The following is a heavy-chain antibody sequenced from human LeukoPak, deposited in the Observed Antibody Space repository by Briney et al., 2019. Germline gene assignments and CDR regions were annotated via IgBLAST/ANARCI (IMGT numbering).Heavy chain of an antibody. CDR2: IKQDGSEK. J-gene: IGHJ3*01. Sequence: GGSLRLSCAASGFTFSSYWMSWVRQAPGKGLEWVANIKQDGSEKYYLDSVKGRFTISRDNAKISVYLQMNSLRAEDTAVYYCAREDYYGSGNYVAWGGAFDVWGQGTTVIVSS. CDR3: AREDYYGSGNYVAWGGAFDV. V-gene: IGHV3-7*01. CDR1: GFTFSSYW. D-gene: IGHD3-10*01.